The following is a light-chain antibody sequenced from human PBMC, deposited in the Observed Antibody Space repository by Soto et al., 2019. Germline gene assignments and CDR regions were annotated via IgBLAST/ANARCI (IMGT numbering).Light chain of an antibody. Sequence: EIVLTQSPGTLSLSPGERATLSCMSSQSVSSSYLAWYQQKPGQAPRLLIYDASSRATGIPDRFSGSGSGTDFTLTISSLQSEDFAVYYCQQYNFWPLTFGGGTKVDIK. CDR3: QQYNFWPLT. CDR1: QSVSSSY. J-gene: IGKJ4*01. CDR2: DAS. V-gene: IGKV3-20*01.